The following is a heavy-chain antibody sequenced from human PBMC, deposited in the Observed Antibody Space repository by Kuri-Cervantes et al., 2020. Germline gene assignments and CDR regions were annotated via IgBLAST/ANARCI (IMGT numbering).Heavy chain of an antibody. Sequence: GGSLRLSCAASGFTVSSNYMSWVRQAPGKGLEWVSVIYSGGSTYCADSVKGRFTISRDNSKNTLYLQMNSLRAEDTAVYYCARDRVLRFSGGFGGYYGMDVWGQGTTVTVSS. V-gene: IGHV3-66*01. CDR3: ARDRVLRFSGGFGGYYGMDV. CDR2: IYSGGST. D-gene: IGHD3-3*01. J-gene: IGHJ6*02. CDR1: GFTVSSNY.